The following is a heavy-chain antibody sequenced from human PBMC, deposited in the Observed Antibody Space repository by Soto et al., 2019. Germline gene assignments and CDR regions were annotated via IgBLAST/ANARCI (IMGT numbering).Heavy chain of an antibody. Sequence: LRLSCAASGSTFSSYGMHWVRQAPGKGLEWVAVISYDGSNKYYADSVKGRFTISRDNSKNTLYLQMNSLRAEDTAVYYCAKEGLAAAGDPFHDYWGQGTLVTV. CDR3: AKEGLAAAGDPFHDY. V-gene: IGHV3-30*18. CDR1: GSTFSSYG. J-gene: IGHJ4*02. CDR2: ISYDGSNK. D-gene: IGHD6-13*01.